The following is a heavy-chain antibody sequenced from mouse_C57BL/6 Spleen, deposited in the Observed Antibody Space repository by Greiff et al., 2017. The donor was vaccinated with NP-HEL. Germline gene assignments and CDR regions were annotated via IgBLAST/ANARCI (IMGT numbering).Heavy chain of an antibody. D-gene: IGHD2-5*01. J-gene: IGHJ4*01. CDR3: ARTRSNYVDYAMDY. Sequence: QVQLQQSGAELVRPGTSVKVSCKASGYAFTNYLIEWVKQRPGQGLEWIGVINPGSGGTNYNEKFKGKATLTADKSSSTAYMQLSSLTSEDSAVYFCARTRSNYVDYAMDYWGQGTSVTVSS. CDR2: INPGSGGT. V-gene: IGHV1-54*01. CDR1: GYAFTNYL.